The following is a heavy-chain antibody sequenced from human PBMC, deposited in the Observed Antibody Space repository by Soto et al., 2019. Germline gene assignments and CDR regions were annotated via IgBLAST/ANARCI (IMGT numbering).Heavy chain of an antibody. CDR1: GFTFSTYG. CDR2: IWYDGSNK. V-gene: IGHV3-33*01. J-gene: IGHJ6*02. CDR3: ARSGDYDYYYAMDV. D-gene: IGHD4-17*01. Sequence: QVQLVESGGGVVQPGRSLRLSCAASGFTFSTYGMHWVRQAPGKGLEWVAVIWYDGSNKYYADSLKGRFTISRDNSKSTLYLQMNSLRAEDTAVYYCARSGDYDYYYAMDVWSQGTTVTVSS.